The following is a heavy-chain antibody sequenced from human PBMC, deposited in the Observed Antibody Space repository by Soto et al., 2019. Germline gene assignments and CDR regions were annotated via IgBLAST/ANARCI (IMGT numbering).Heavy chain of an antibody. CDR3: ARVLRYFDWLFRNYYYYGMDV. CDR1: GGSFSGYY. Sequence: SETLSLTCAVYGGSFSGYYWSWICQPPGKGLEWIGEINHSGSTNYNPSLKSRVTISVDTSKNQFSLKLSSVTAADTAVYYCARVLRYFDWLFRNYYYYGMDVWGQGTTVTVSS. CDR2: INHSGST. J-gene: IGHJ6*02. V-gene: IGHV4-34*01. D-gene: IGHD3-9*01.